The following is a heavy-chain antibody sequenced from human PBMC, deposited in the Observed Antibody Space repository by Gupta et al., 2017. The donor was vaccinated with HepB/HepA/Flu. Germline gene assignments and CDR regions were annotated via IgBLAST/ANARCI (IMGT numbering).Heavy chain of an antibody. V-gene: IGHV4-59*01. CDR1: GGSISSYY. D-gene: IGHD3-3*01. J-gene: IGHJ3*02. CDR2: IYYSGST. CDR3: ARGHGLRFLEWLGYAFDI. Sequence: QVQLQESGPGLVKPSETLSLTCTVSGGSISSYYWSWIRQPPGKGLEWIGYIYYSGSTNYNPSLKSRVTISVDTSKNQFSLKLSSVTAADTAVYYCARGHGLRFLEWLGYAFDIWGQGTMVTVSS.